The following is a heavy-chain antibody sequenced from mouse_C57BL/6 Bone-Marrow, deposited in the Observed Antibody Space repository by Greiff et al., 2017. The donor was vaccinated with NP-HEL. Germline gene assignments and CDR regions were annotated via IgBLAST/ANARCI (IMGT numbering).Heavy chain of an antibody. CDR3: ARKGPYYYWFAY. J-gene: IGHJ3*01. CDR2: INPNNGGT. Sequence: EVKLMESGPELVKPGASVKMSCKASGYTFTDYNMHWVKQSHGKSLEWIGYINPNNGGTSYNQKFKGKATLTVNKSSSTAYMELRSLTSEDSAVYYCARKGPYYYWFAYWGQGTLVTVSA. CDR1: GYTFTDYN. V-gene: IGHV1-22*01. D-gene: IGHD1-1*01.